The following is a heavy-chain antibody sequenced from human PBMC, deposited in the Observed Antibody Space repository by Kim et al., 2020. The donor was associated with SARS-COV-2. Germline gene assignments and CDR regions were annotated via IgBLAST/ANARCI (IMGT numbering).Heavy chain of an antibody. J-gene: IGHJ4*02. D-gene: IGHD6-19*01. V-gene: IGHV4-39*01. CDR3: ARRRGYATGRYPLDY. Sequence: NPSLNSRVTMSVDTSKNQFSLKRASVTAADTAVYYCARRRGYATGRYPLDYWGQGTLVTVSS.